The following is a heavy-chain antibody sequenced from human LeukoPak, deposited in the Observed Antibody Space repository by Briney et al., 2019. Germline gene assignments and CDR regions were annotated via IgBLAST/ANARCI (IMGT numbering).Heavy chain of an antibody. CDR1: GYAFSNYG. D-gene: IGHD1-1*01. CDR3: ARDNDKVVDH. CDR2: ITAYNGNR. J-gene: IGHJ4*01. Sequence: ASVKVSCKTSGYAFSNYGISWVRQAPGQGLEWMGWITAYNGNRLYAQRFQGRITLTTDTSTSTSYMELRSLEYDDTAIYYCARDNDKVVDHWGQGTLVTVSS. V-gene: IGHV1-18*01.